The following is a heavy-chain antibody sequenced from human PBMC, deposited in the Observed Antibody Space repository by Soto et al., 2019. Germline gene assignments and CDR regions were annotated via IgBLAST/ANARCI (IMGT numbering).Heavy chain of an antibody. CDR2: IYKTGTT. V-gene: IGHV4-30-4*01. J-gene: IGHJ3*02. Sequence: PSETLSLTCTVSGGSISSGDYYWSWIRQPPGKGLEWIGYIYKTGTTYYNSFLGSRVTISVETSRNQFSLRLTSVTAADTAVYFCARGDYRDSYGFEMWGRGTMVTVSS. CDR1: GGSISSGDYY. D-gene: IGHD4-17*01. CDR3: ARGDYRDSYGFEM.